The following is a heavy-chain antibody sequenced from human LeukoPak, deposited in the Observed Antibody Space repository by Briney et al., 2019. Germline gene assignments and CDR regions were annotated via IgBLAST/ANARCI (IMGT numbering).Heavy chain of an antibody. Sequence: GGSLRLSCAASGFTFSSYGMHWVRQAPGKGLEWVAVISYDGSNKYYADSVKGRFTISRDNSKNTLYLQTNSLRAEDTAVYYCAKTMPGRYSSSWSFDYWGQGTLVTVSS. J-gene: IGHJ4*02. CDR1: GFTFSSYG. D-gene: IGHD6-13*01. CDR2: ISYDGSNK. V-gene: IGHV3-30*18. CDR3: AKTMPGRYSSSWSFDY.